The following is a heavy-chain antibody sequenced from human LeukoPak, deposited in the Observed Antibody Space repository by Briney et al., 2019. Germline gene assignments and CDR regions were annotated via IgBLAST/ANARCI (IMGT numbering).Heavy chain of an antibody. J-gene: IGHJ4*02. CDR2: ISSSSSLI. V-gene: IGHV3-21*01. Sequence: PGGSLRLSCAASGFTFSSHTMNWVRQAPWKGLEFVSSISSSSSLIYYADSVKGRFTISRDNAKKSLSLQMNSLRADDTAVYYCARGYSSSWYLDWGQGTLVTVSS. CDR3: ARGYSSSWYLD. D-gene: IGHD6-13*01. CDR1: GFTFSSHT.